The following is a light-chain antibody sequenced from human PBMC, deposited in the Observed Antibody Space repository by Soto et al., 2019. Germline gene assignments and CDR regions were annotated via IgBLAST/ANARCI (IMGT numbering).Light chain of an antibody. CDR1: SSDVGGYDY. V-gene: IGLV2-14*03. CDR2: DVS. J-gene: IGLJ2*01. CDR3: NSXXXXXXXX. Sequence: QSALTQPASVSGSPGQSITISCTGTSSDVGGYDYVSWYQQHPGNAPKLIIYDVSSRPSGVSNRFSGSKSGSTASLTISGXXAEDEADYYCNSXXXXXXXXFGGGX.